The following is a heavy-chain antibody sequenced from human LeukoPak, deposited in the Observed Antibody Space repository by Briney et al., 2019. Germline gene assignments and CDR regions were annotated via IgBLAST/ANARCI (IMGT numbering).Heavy chain of an antibody. CDR2: INPNSGGT. CDR3: ARRFGELLGKYGMDV. V-gene: IGHV1-2*02. J-gene: IGHJ6*02. CDR1: GYTFTGYY. D-gene: IGHD3-10*01. Sequence: ASVKVSCKASGYTFTGYYMHWVRQAPGQGLEWMGWINPNSGGTNYAQKFQGRVTMTRDTSISTAYMELSRLRSDDTAVYYCARRFGELLGKYGMDVWGQGTTVTVSS.